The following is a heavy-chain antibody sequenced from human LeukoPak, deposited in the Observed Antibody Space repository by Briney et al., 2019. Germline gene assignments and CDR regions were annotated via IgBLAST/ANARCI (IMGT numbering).Heavy chain of an antibody. CDR1: GFTVSSNY. D-gene: IGHD3-3*01. J-gene: IGHJ4*02. CDR2: IYSGGST. Sequence: SGGSLRLSCAASGFTVSSNYMSWVRQAPGKGLEWVSVIYSGGSTYYADSVKGRFTISRDNSKNTLYLQMNSLRAEDTAVYYCAKLDDFAYYFDYWGQGTLVTVSS. V-gene: IGHV3-53*01. CDR3: AKLDDFAYYFDY.